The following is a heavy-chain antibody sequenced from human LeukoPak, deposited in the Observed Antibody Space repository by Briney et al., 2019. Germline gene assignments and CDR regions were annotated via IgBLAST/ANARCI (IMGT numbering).Heavy chain of an antibody. CDR3: ATQGYIYGHSFDY. CDR2: IYYSGST. Sequence: WETLSLTCTVSGGSISSSSYYWGWIRQPPGKGLEWIGSIYYSGSTYYNPSLKSRVTISVDTSKNQFSLKLSSVTAADTAVYYCATQGYIYGHSFDYWGQGTLVTVSS. D-gene: IGHD5-18*01. CDR1: GGSISSSSYY. V-gene: IGHV4-39*01. J-gene: IGHJ4*02.